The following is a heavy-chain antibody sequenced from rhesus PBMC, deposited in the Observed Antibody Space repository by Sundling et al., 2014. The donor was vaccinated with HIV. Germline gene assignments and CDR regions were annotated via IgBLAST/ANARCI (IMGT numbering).Heavy chain of an antibody. D-gene: IGHD6-13*01. Sequence: QIQLVQSGAEVKKPGTSVKLSCKASGYTFSSYFINWVRQAPGQVFEWVGWINPSNGNPDYAQKFQGRVTMTRDTSTSTAYMELNSLRSEDTAIYFCARMEYSSFFMTYGLDSWGQGVVVTVSS. V-gene: IGHV1-200*01. CDR1: GYTFSSYF. CDR3: ARMEYSSFFMTYGLDS. CDR2: INPSNGNP. J-gene: IGHJ6*01.